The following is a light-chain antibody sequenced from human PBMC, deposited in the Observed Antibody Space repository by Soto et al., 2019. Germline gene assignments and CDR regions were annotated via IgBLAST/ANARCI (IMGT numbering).Light chain of an antibody. CDR1: QRISSSY. Sequence: EIVLTQSPGILSLSPGERVTLSCRASQRISSSYLAWYQQKPGQAPRLLIYGASTRPTGIPDRVSVSGSGTDFTLTISRLEPEDFAVYYCQYYGSTPWYTFGQGTKVEIK. J-gene: IGKJ2*01. V-gene: IGKV3-20*01. CDR3: QYYGSTPWYT. CDR2: GAS.